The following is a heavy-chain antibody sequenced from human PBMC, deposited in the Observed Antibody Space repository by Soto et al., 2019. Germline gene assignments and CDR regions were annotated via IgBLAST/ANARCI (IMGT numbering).Heavy chain of an antibody. CDR1: GDSISSGGYY. CDR3: AREEVKPETTNWFDP. CDR2: IFYSGST. V-gene: IGHV4-31*03. Sequence: SETLSLTCSVSGDSISSGGYYWSWIRQHPGKGLEWIGYIFYSGSTYYIPSLKSRVTISVDTSKNQFSLKLSSVTAADTAVYYCAREEVKPETTNWFDPWGQGTLVTVSS. J-gene: IGHJ5*02. D-gene: IGHD2-21*01.